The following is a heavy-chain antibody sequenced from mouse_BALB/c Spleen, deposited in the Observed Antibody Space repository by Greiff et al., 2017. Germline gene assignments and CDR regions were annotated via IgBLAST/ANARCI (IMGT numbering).Heavy chain of an antibody. Sequence: VKLQESGPGLVAPSQSLSITCTVSGFSFTGYGVNWVRQPPGKGLEWLGMIWGDGSTDYNSALKSRLSISKDNSKSQVFLIMNSLQTDDTARYYCARDRGYDGAMDDWGQGTSVTVSS. V-gene: IGHV2-6-7*01. CDR1: GFSFTGYG. CDR3: ARDRGYDGAMDD. J-gene: IGHJ4*01. CDR2: IWGDGST. D-gene: IGHD2-14*01.